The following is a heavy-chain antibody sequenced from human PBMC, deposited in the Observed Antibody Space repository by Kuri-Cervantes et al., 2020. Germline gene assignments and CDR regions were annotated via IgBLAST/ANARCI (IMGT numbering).Heavy chain of an antibody. V-gene: IGHV4-38-2*02. J-gene: IGHJ3*02. CDR3: AREGYSDAFDI. CDR1: GYSTSSGYY. Sequence: SETLSPTCTVSGYSTSSGYYWGWIRQPPGKGLEWIGSIYHSGSTYYNPSLKSLVTISVDTSKNQFSLKLSSVTAADTAVYYCAREGYSDAFDIWGQGTMVTVSS. CDR2: IYHSGST. D-gene: IGHD3-22*01.